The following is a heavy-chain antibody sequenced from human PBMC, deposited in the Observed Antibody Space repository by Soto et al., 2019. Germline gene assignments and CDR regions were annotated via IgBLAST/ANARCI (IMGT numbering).Heavy chain of an antibody. CDR2: IYYSGST. D-gene: IGHD1-26*01. Sequence: QVQLQESGPGLVKPSETLSLTCTVSGGSISSYYWSWIRQPPGKGLEWIGYIYYSGSTNYNPSLTSRVTISVDTSKTQFSLKLSSVTAADTAVYYCARLGSPNYYYGMDVWGQGTTVTVSS. CDR1: GGSISSYY. J-gene: IGHJ6*02. V-gene: IGHV4-59*01. CDR3: ARLGSPNYYYGMDV.